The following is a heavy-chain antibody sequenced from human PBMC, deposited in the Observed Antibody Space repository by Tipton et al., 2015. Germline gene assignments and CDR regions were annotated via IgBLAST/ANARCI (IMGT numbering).Heavy chain of an antibody. V-gene: IGHV3-7*01. CDR3: ATVMGPSYGDYVAY. Sequence: QLVQSGGGLVQPGGSLRLSCAASGFTFSSYWMSWVRQAPGKGLEWVANIKQDGSEKYYVDSVKGRFSISRDTAKNSLYLQLNSLGAEDTAVYYCATVMGPSYGDYVAYWGQGALVTVSS. CDR1: GFTFSSYW. D-gene: IGHD4-17*01. CDR2: IKQDGSEK. J-gene: IGHJ4*02.